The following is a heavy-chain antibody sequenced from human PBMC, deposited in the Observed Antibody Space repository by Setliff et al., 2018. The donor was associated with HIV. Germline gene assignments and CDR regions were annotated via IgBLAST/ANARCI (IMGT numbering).Heavy chain of an antibody. J-gene: IGHJ4*02. D-gene: IGHD5-12*01. CDR1: GASISSSSHH. Sequence: SETLSLTCTVSGASISSSSHHWAWIRQPPGKGLEYIGNIYYTGSTHHNPSLESRVATSVDTSKNQFSLKLSSVTAADTAVYYCARQPRWLQFPRYFGYWGQGTLVTVSS. CDR3: ARQPRWLQFPRYFGY. V-gene: IGHV4-39*01. CDR2: IYYTGST.